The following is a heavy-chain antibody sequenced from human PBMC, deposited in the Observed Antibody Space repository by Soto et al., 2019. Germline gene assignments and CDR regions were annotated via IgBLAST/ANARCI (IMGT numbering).Heavy chain of an antibody. CDR1: GFTFSGYE. J-gene: IGHJ6*02. D-gene: IGHD3-22*01. CDR2: ISGSGSTI. V-gene: IGHV3-48*03. CDR3: AREVVVFGVIIPTPMDV. Sequence: PGGSLRLPCAASGFTFSGYEMNWVRQAPGKGLEWVSYISGSGSTIYYADSVKGRFTISRGNAKDSLYLQMNSLRAEDTAVYYCAREVVVFGVIIPTPMDVWGQGTTVTVS.